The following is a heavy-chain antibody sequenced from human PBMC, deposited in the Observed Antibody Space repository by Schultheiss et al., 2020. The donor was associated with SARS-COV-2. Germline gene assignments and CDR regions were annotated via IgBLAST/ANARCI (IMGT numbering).Heavy chain of an antibody. D-gene: IGHD3-3*01. V-gene: IGHV3-30*07. CDR3: ARDRYYDFLCGYLIADYYYYMDV. CDR2: ISYDGSDK. J-gene: IGHJ6*03. CDR1: GFTFSTFA. Sequence: GGSLRLSCAASGFTFSTFAMNWVRQAPGKGLEWVAVISYDGSDKYYADSVKGRFTISRDNSKNTLYLQMNSLRAGDTAVYYCARDRYYDFLCGYLIADYYYYMDVWGKGTTVTVSS.